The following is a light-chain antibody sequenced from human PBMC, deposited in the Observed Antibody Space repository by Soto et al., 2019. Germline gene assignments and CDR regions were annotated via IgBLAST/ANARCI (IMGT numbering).Light chain of an antibody. CDR1: QSVSSN. J-gene: IGKJ4*01. V-gene: IGKV3-15*01. CDR2: GAS. CDR3: HQYNDWPRT. Sequence: EKALTQSPVTLSLSPGERATLSCRASQSVSSNLAWYQQRPGQAPRLLIYGASTRASGVPDRFSGSGSGTEFILTISSLQSEDSAVYYCHQYNDWPRTFGGGTRVEIK.